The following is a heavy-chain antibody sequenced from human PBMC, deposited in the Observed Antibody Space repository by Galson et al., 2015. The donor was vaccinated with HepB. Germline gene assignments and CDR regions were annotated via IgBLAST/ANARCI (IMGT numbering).Heavy chain of an antibody. Sequence: SLRLSCAASGFTFTIYAMHWVRQAPGKGLEWVAVISYDGSNKYYADSVKGRFTISRDNSKNTLYLQMNSLRAEDTAVYYCAGGSVVVVAATRWGQGTLVTVSS. CDR1: GFTFTIYA. CDR3: AGGSVVVVAATR. D-gene: IGHD2-15*01. J-gene: IGHJ4*02. CDR2: ISYDGSNK. V-gene: IGHV3-30*04.